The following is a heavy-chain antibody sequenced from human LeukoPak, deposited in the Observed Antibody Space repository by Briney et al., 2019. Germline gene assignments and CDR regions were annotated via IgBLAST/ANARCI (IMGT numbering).Heavy chain of an antibody. CDR2: IDPSDSYT. J-gene: IGHJ4*02. CDR3: ARHKDSGRPGTSDY. V-gene: IGHV5-10-1*01. CDR1: GYSFTSYW. D-gene: IGHD3-10*01. Sequence: GGSLRISCKGSGYSFTSYWITWVRQMPGKGLEWMGRIDPSDSYTNYSPSFQGDVTISADKSISTAYLQWSSLKASDTAMYYCARHKDSGRPGTSDYWGQGALVTVSS.